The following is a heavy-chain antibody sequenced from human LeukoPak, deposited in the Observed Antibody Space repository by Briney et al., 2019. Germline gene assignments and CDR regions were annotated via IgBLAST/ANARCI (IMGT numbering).Heavy chain of an antibody. CDR2: IKQDGSEK. CDR1: GFTFSIYW. CDR3: ASVDCWSGTFDY. D-gene: IGHD3-3*01. Sequence: GGSLRLSCAASGFTFSIYWMSWVRQAPGKGLEWVANIKQDGSEKYYVDSVKGRFTISRDNAKNALYLQMNSLRAEDTAGYYCASVDCWSGTFDYWGQGALVTVSS. J-gene: IGHJ4*02. V-gene: IGHV3-7*01.